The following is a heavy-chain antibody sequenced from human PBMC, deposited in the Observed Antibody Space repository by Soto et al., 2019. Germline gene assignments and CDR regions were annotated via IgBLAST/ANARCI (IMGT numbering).Heavy chain of an antibody. D-gene: IGHD2-21*01. CDR2: IHHIGST. J-gene: IGHJ5*02. V-gene: IGHV4-31*03. CDR1: GGSISSGGYY. CDR3: ARVPVAPETWCDP. Sequence: QVQLQESGPGLVKPSQTLSLSCTVSGGSISSGGYYWSWIRQHPGKGLEWIGYIHHIGSTYYNPSLKSRVAISVDPSKNQFSLRLRSVTAADTAMYYCARVPVAPETWCDPWGQGTLVTVSA.